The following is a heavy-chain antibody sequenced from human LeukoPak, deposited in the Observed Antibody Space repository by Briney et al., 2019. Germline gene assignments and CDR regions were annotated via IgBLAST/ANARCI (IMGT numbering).Heavy chain of an antibody. CDR2: ISSSGSTI. V-gene: IGHV3-11*01. J-gene: IGHJ6*02. CDR3: ARAGGSGSARSHYYYGMDV. D-gene: IGHD3-10*01. Sequence: PGGSLRLSCAASGFTFSDYYMSWIRQAPGKGLEWVSYISSSGSTIYYADSVKGRFTISRDNAKSSLYLQMNSLRAEDTAVYYCARAGGSGSARSHYYYGMDVWGQGTTVTVSS. CDR1: GFTFSDYY.